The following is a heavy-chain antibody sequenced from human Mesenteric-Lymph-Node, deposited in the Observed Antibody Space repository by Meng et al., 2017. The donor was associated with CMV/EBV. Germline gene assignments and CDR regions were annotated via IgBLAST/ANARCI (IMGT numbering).Heavy chain of an antibody. J-gene: IGHJ4*02. CDR2: ISAYNGNT. CDR1: GYTFTTYP. Sequence: ASVKVSCKASGYTFTTYPMYWARQAPGQGLEWMGWISAYNGNTNYAQKLQGRVTMTTDTSTNTAYMELRSLISDDTAVYYCARVPRGYSHGFDYWGQGTLVTVSS. D-gene: IGHD5-18*01. V-gene: IGHV1-18*01. CDR3: ARVPRGYSHGFDY.